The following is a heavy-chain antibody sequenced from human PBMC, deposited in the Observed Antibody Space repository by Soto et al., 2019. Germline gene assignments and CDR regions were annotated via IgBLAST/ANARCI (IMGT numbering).Heavy chain of an antibody. J-gene: IGHJ4*02. V-gene: IGHV2-5*02. CDR2: IYWDDDK. Sequence: QITLKESGPTLVKPTQTLTLTCTFSGFSLSTSGVGVGWIRQPPGKALEWLTLIYWDDDKRYNPSLKSRLTITKDTSKNQVVLTMTNMDPVDTAQYYCAYSSWQNFDYWGQGNLVTVSS. CDR1: GFSLSTSGVG. D-gene: IGHD2-21*01. CDR3: AYSSWQNFDY.